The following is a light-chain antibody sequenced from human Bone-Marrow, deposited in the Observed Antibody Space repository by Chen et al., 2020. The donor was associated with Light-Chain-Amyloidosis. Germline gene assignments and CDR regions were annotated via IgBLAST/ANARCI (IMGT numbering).Light chain of an antibody. J-gene: IGLJ2*01. CDR1: DFPKKY. CDR2: RDT. V-gene: IGLV3-25*03. CDR3: QSADSSGTYEVI. Sequence: SYALTQPPSVSGSPVQTASITSSGDDFPKKYAYWYQQKPGQAPVLVIHRDTERPSGISERFSGSSSGTTATLTISGVQAEDEADYHCQSADSSGTYEVIFGGGTKLTVL.